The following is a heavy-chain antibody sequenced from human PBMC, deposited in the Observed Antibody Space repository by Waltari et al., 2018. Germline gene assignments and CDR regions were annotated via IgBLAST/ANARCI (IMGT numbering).Heavy chain of an antibody. Sequence: QDQLVQSGVEVKKPGSSVKVSCKPSVGTFSSYAISWLRQAPGQGLEWMGGVIPVFGQPKYGQKFQGRLTIIADGPTSTVYMELSSLRSEDTAVYYCARGDDFWSGSFFDFWGQGTLVTVSS. J-gene: IGHJ4*02. CDR3: ARGDDFWSGSFFDF. CDR2: VIPVFGQP. D-gene: IGHD3-3*01. CDR1: VGTFSSYA. V-gene: IGHV1-69*12.